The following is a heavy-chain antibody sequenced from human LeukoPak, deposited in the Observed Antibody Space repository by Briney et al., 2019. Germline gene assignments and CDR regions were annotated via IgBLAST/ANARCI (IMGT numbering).Heavy chain of an antibody. J-gene: IGHJ5*02. Sequence: NPSETLSLTCAVYGGSFSGYYWSWIRQPPGKGLEWIGEINHSGSTNYNPSLKSRVTISVDTSKSQFSLKLSSVTAADTAVYYCARVINWFDPWGQGTLVTVSS. CDR1: GGSFSGYY. CDR3: ARVINWFDP. CDR2: INHSGST. V-gene: IGHV4-34*01.